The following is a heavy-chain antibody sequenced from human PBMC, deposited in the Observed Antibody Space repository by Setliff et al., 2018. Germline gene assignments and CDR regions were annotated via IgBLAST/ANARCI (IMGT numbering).Heavy chain of an antibody. CDR2: IFYSGRT. D-gene: IGHD3-16*01. CDR3: ARLPNYVWGSPVDY. V-gene: IGHV4-39*01. CDR1: GGSISSISYY. Sequence: PSETLSLTCTVPGGSISSISYYWGLIRQPPGKGLEWIGSIFYSGRTFYNPSLKSRVTISVDTSKNQFSLTLSSVTAADTAVYYCARLPNYVWGSPVDYWGQGTLVTVSS. J-gene: IGHJ4*02.